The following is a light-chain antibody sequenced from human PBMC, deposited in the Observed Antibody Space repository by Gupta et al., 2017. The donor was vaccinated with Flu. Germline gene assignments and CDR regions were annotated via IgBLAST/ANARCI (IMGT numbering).Light chain of an antibody. J-gene: IGLJ1*01. V-gene: IGLV1-40*01. CDR2: ANT. CDR3: QAYYSRLSISV. Sequence: TITSTGINSNTGENYHVHWEQRLACTAPKLVVYANTKRPSGVPVRFSGSKSGTSASLAITGLQAEDEADYYCQAYYSRLSISVFGNGTKVTAL. CDR1: NSNTGENYH.